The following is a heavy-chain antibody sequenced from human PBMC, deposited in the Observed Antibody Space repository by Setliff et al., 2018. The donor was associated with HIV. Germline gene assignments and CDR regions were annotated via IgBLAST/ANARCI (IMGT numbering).Heavy chain of an antibody. D-gene: IGHD3-10*01. CDR3: TREAFSHYNWFDP. J-gene: IGHJ5*02. CDR2: IDASGYT. CDR1: GGSISGYY. Sequence: PSETLSLTCSVSGGSISGYYWIWIRQPAGKGLEWIGRIDASGYTNYNPSFKGRVTMSVDTSKNQFSLEVISVTAADTAMYYCTREAFSHYNWFDPWGQGTLVTVSS. V-gene: IGHV4-4*07.